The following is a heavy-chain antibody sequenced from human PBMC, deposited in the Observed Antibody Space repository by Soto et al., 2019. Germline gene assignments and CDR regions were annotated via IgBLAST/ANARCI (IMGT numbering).Heavy chain of an antibody. CDR3: AREDSATVTKLYYFDY. Sequence: GGSLRLSCAASGFTFSSYGMHWVRQAPGKGLEWVAVIWYDGSHKYYADSVKGRFTISRDNSKNTLYLQMNSLRAEDTAVYYCAREDSATVTKLYYFDYWGQGTLVTVSP. D-gene: IGHD4-17*01. CDR2: IWYDGSHK. V-gene: IGHV3-33*01. J-gene: IGHJ4*02. CDR1: GFTFSSYG.